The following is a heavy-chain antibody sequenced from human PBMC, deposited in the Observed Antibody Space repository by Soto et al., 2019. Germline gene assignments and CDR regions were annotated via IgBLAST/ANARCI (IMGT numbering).Heavy chain of an antibody. CDR2: IYYSGST. CDR1: GGSISSGGYY. J-gene: IGHJ4*02. V-gene: IGHV4-31*03. D-gene: IGHD3-22*01. Sequence: QVQLQESGPGLVKPSQTLSLTCTVSGGSISSGGYYWSWIRQHPGKGLEWIGYIYYSGSTYYNPSLKSRVTISVDTSKNQFSLKLSSVTAADTAVYYCARGLIYYYDSSGYYPGRFDYWGQGTLVTVSS. CDR3: ARGLIYYYDSSGYYPGRFDY.